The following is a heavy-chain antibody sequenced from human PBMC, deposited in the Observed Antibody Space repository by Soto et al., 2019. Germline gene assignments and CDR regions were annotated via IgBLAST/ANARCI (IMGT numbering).Heavy chain of an antibody. CDR3: ARALDRSSFETHNSIPATANWFDP. CDR2: INAGNGNT. Sequence: ASVKVSCKASGYTFTSYTMHWVRQAPGHRLEWMGWINAGNGNTKYSQRFQGRVTITRDTSASTAYMELSSLTSEDSAVYYCARALDRSSFETHNSIPATANWFDPWGQGTLVTVSS. D-gene: IGHD6-13*01. J-gene: IGHJ5*02. CDR1: GYTFTSYT. V-gene: IGHV1-3*01.